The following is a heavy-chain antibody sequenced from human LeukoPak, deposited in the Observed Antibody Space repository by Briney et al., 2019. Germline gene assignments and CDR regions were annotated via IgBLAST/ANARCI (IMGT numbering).Heavy chain of an antibody. D-gene: IGHD3-3*01. CDR3: ARGRRWGGNFLGYYFDY. CDR2: ISSSGSTI. Sequence: GGSLRLSCAASGFTFSSYEMNWVRQAPGKGLEWVSYISSSGSTIYYADSVKGRFTISRDNAKNTLYLQMNTLRDEDTAVYYCARGRRWGGNFLGYYFDYWGQGTLVTVSS. J-gene: IGHJ4*02. CDR1: GFTFSSYE. V-gene: IGHV3-48*03.